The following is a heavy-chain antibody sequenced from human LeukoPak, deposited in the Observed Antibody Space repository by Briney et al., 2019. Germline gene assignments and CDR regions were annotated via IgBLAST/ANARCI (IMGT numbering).Heavy chain of an antibody. Sequence: ASVKVSCEASGYTFTAYYMHWVRQAPGQGLEWMGWINPNSGGTNYAQKFQGRVTMTRDTSISTAYMELSRLRSDDTAVYYCASESASYCSGSSCYPEGFDYWGQGTLVTVSS. CDR1: GYTFTAYY. CDR3: ASESASYCSGSSCYPEGFDY. V-gene: IGHV1-2*02. CDR2: INPNSGGT. D-gene: IGHD2-15*01. J-gene: IGHJ4*02.